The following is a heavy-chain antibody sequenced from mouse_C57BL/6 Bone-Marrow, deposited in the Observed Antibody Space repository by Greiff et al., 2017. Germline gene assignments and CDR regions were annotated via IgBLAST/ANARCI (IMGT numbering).Heavy chain of an antibody. V-gene: IGHV1-15*01. CDR1: GYTFTDYE. CDR3: TRSINYYGSFDY. CDR2: IDPETGGT. D-gene: IGHD1-1*01. Sequence: VQLQQSGAELVRPGASVTLSCKASGYTFTDYEMHWVKQTPVHGLEWIGAIDPETGGTASNQKFKGKAILTADKSSSTAYMELRSLTSEDSAVNYCTRSINYYGSFDYEGRGTTFTIAS. J-gene: IGHJ2*01.